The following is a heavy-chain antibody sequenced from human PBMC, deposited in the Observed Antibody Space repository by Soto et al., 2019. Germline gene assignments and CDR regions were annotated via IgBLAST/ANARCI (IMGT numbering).Heavy chain of an antibody. CDR2: VYSGGAT. CDR1: GFSVSRNY. J-gene: IGHJ4*02. V-gene: IGHV3-53*02. Sequence: QLVETGGGVIQPGTSLTLSCAASGFSVSRNYMTWVRQAPGKGLEWVSFVYSGGATFYADSVKGRFILSRDDSQNTMYLQMNSLRAEDTAVYYCARVPGRLWGRGTLVTVAS. CDR3: ARVPGRL. D-gene: IGHD3-10*01.